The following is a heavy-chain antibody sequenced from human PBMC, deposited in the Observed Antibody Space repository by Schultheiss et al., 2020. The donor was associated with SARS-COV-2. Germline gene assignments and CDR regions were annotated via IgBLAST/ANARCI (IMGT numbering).Heavy chain of an antibody. CDR1: GFTFSSYG. CDR3: TRAGSGYYTDFDY. V-gene: IGHV3-30*12. Sequence: GGSLRLSCAASGFTFSSYGMHWVRQAPGKGLEWVAVISYDGSNKYYADSVKGRFTNSRDNSKNTLYLQMNSLRVEDTALYYCTRAGSGYYTDFDYWGQGTLVTVSS. D-gene: IGHD3-3*01. J-gene: IGHJ4*02. CDR2: ISYDGSNK.